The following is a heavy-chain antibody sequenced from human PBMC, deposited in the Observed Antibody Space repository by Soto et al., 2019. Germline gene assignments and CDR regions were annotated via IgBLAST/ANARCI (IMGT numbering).Heavy chain of an antibody. J-gene: IGHJ4*02. D-gene: IGHD2-15*01. V-gene: IGHV3-21*06. CDR1: GFTFRTYD. CDR3: ARDPPCSGGSCFRSEDDIQ. Sequence: VQLVESGGGLVRPGGSLRLSCAASGFTFRTYDMKWVRQAPGKGLEWVSSISSSSSYIYYAESVKGRFTISRDNAKNSLSLQMNSLRAEDTAVYYCARDPPCSGGSCFRSEDDIQWGQGTLVTVSS. CDR2: ISSSSSYI.